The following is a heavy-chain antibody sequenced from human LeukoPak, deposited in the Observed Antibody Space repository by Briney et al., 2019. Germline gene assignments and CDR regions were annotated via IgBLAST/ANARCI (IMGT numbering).Heavy chain of an antibody. CDR3: AREFSGTSIAARVFDS. D-gene: IGHD6-6*01. V-gene: IGHV4-4*07. J-gene: IGHJ4*02. CDR2: IHTSGST. Sequence: PSETLSLTCTVSGGSITSYYWTYIWQPAGKGLEWIGRIHTSGSTNYNPSLKSRVTMSVDTSKNQFSLNPSSVTAADTAMYYCAREFSGTSIAARVFDSWGQGTLVTVSS. CDR1: GGSITSYY.